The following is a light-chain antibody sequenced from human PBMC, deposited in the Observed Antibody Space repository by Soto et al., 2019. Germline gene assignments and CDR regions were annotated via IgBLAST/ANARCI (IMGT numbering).Light chain of an antibody. V-gene: IGKV3-20*01. CDR3: QQYGISPPWT. J-gene: IGKJ1*01. CDR2: GAS. Sequence: EIVLTQSPSTLSLSLGERATLSCRASQSINRNFLGWYQQKPGQAPRLLFYGASNRATGIPDRFSGSGSGTDFTLTISRLEPEDFAVYYCQQYGISPPWTFGQGTKVEFK. CDR1: QSINRNF.